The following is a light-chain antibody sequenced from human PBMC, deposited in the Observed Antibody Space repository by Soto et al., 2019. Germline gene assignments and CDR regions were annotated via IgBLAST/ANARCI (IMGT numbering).Light chain of an antibody. CDR3: AAWDDSLSGSWV. V-gene: IGLV1-47*01. Sequence: QSVLTQPPSASGTPGQRVTISCSGSSSNIGSNYVYWYQQLPGTAPKLLLYRNNQRPSGGPDRFSGSMSGTSASLAISGLRSEDGADYYCAAWDDSLSGSWVFGGGTKVTVL. CDR1: SSNIGSNY. CDR2: RNN. J-gene: IGLJ3*02.